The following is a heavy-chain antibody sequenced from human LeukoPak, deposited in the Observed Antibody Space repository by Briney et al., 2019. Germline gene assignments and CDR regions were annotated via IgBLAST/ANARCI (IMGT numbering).Heavy chain of an antibody. D-gene: IGHD3-22*01. CDR1: AGSISSDSYY. CDR2: IYYSGNT. CDR3: ASTSPKYYYESSGYSSLFDN. Sequence: TASETLSLTCTVSAGSISSDSYYWGWIRQPPGKGLEWIGTIYYSGNTYYNPSLKSRLTISVDTSKNQFSLKLRSVTAADTALYYCASTSPKYYYESSGYSSLFDNWGQGTLVTVSS. J-gene: IGHJ4*02. V-gene: IGHV4-39*07.